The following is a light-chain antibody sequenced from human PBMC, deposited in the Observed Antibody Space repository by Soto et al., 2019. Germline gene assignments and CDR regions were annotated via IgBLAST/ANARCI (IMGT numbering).Light chain of an antibody. J-gene: IGKJ5*01. Sequence: DIQMTPYTSSLSASVGDRVTITCQASQGISNYINWYQQKLGKAPKLLIYDASNLETGVPSRFSGSGSGTDFTFTISSLQPEDIATYYCQQYSHLITFGQGTRLEIK. CDR3: QQYSHLIT. CDR2: DAS. V-gene: IGKV1-33*01. CDR1: QGISNY.